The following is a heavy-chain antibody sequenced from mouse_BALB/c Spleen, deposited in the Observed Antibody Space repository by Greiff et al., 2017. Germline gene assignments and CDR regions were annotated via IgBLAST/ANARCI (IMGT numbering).Heavy chain of an antibody. V-gene: IGHV1S81*02. CDR1: GYTFTSYW. CDR3: ARGPSY. Sequence: VQLQQPGAELVKPGASVKLSCKASGYTFTSYWMHWVKQRPGQGLEWIGEINPSNGRTTYNEKFKSKATLTVDKSSSTAYMQLSSLTSEDSAVYYCARGPSYWGQGTLVTVSA. CDR2: INPSNGRT. J-gene: IGHJ3*01.